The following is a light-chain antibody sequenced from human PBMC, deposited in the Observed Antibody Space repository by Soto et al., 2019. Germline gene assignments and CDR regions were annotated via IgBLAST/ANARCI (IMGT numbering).Light chain of an antibody. J-gene: IGLJ1*01. CDR1: SSDVGSYNL. CDR2: EGS. CDR3: CSYAGSSFYV. V-gene: IGLV2-23*01. Sequence: QSVLTQPASESGSPGQSITISCTGTSSDVGSYNLVSWYQQHPGKAPKLMIYEGSKRPSGVSNRFSGSKSGNTASLTISGLQAEDEADYYCCSYAGSSFYVFGTGTKLTVL.